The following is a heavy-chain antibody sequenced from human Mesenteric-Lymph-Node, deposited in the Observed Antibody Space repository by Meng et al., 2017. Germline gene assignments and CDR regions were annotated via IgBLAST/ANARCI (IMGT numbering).Heavy chain of an antibody. J-gene: IGHJ5*02. V-gene: IGHV3-30*01. Sequence: GGSLRLSCAASGFTLSSYSMHWVRQAPGKGLEWVAVISYEGNNEFYADSVKGRFTISRDNSKNMLYLQMQSLRNEDTAVYFCARESGHRGWLDPWGQGTLVTVSS. CDR2: ISYEGNNE. CDR1: GFTLSSYS. D-gene: IGHD3-10*01. CDR3: ARESGHRGWLDP.